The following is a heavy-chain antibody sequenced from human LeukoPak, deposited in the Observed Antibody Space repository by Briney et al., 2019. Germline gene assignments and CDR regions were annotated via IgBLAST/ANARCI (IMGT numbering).Heavy chain of an antibody. V-gene: IGHV1-46*01. CDR3: AREVTYCSSTSCWAGAFDI. Sequence: ASVKVSCKASGYTFTSYYMHWVRQAPGQGLEWMGIINPSGGSTSYAQKFQGRVTMTRDTSTSTVYMELSSLRSEDTAVYYCAREVTYCSSTSCWAGAFDIWGQGTMVTVSS. D-gene: IGHD2-2*01. CDR1: GYTFTSYY. CDR2: INPSGGST. J-gene: IGHJ3*02.